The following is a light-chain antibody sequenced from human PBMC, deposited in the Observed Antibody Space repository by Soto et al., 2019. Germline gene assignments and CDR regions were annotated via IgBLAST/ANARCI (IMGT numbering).Light chain of an antibody. Sequence: SVLTQPPSASGSPVQAVTISCTGTSSDVGGYNYVSWYQQHPGKAPKLMIYEVSKRPSGVPDRFSGSKSGNTASLTVSGLQAKDEADYYCSSYAGSNNYVFGTGTKVTLL. V-gene: IGLV2-8*01. CDR3: SSYAGSNNYV. CDR1: SSDVGGYNY. J-gene: IGLJ1*01. CDR2: EVS.